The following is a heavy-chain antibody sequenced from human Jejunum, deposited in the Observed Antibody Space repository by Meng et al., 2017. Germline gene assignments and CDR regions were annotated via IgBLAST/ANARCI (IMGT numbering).Heavy chain of an antibody. J-gene: IGHJ2*01. CDR2: ISYDGSNK. D-gene: IGHD4-17*01. CDR3: ARGGVYGDYVGTSVGWYFDL. CDR1: GFTFRSYA. V-gene: IGHV3-30*04. Sequence: GESLKISCSASGFTFRSYAMHWVRQAPGKGPEWVAVISYDGSNKYYADSVKGRFTISRDNSKNTLYLQMNSLRAEDTAVYYCARGGVYGDYVGTSVGWYFDLWGRGTLVTVSS.